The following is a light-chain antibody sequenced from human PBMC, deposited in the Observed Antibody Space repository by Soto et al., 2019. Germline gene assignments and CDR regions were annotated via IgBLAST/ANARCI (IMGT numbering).Light chain of an antibody. Sequence: DIQMTQSPSSLSASVRDRVTITCRASQCIRNYLAWYQQKPRKVPKLLIYAASTLQSGVPTRFSGSGSGTELSLTISSLQPEDVSTNYCQKYNSTPWTFGQGTKVDIK. V-gene: IGKV1-27*01. CDR3: QKYNSTPWT. CDR2: AAS. J-gene: IGKJ1*01. CDR1: QCIRNY.